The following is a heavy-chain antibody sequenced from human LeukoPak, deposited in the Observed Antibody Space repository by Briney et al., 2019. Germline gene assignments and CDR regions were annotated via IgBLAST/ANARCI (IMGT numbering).Heavy chain of an antibody. D-gene: IGHD5-24*01. J-gene: IGHJ4*02. Sequence: SETLSLTCTVSGGSISSYYWSWIRQPPGKGLEWIGYLYYSGSTNYNPSLKSRVTISVDTSKNQFSLKLSSVTAAGTAVYYCARDASRDGYNFDYWGQGTLVTVSS. CDR2: LYYSGST. CDR3: ARDASRDGYNFDY. V-gene: IGHV4-59*01. CDR1: GGSISSYY.